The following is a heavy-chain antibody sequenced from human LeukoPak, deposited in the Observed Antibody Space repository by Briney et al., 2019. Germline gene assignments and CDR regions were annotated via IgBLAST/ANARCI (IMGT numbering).Heavy chain of an antibody. D-gene: IGHD2-15*01. V-gene: IGHV4-34*01. CDR2: INHSGST. J-gene: IGHJ4*02. Sequence: SETLSLTCAVYGGSFSGHYWSWIRQPPGKGLEWIGEINHSGSTNYNPSLKSRVTISVDTSKNQFSLKLSSVTAADTAVYYCARTGKPANYYFDYWGQGTLVTVSS. CDR1: GGSFSGHY. CDR3: ARTGKPANYYFDY.